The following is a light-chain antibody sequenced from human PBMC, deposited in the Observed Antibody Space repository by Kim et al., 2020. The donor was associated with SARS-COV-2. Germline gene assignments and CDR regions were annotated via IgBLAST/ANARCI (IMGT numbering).Light chain of an antibody. CDR2: SND. V-gene: IGLV1-44*01. CDR3: AAWDDSLNGSV. Sequence: QLVLTQPPSASGTPGQRVTISCSGSRSNIGSNVVNWYQQLPGTAPKLLIYSNDYRPSGVPDRFSGSKSGTSASLDISGLQSEDEADYYCAAWDDSLNGSVFGGGTK. CDR1: RSNIGSNV. J-gene: IGLJ3*02.